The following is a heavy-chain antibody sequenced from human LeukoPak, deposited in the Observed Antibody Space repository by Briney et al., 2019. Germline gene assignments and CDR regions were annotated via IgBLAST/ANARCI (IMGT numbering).Heavy chain of an antibody. CDR2: MNPNSGNT. CDR1: GYSFTNYD. V-gene: IGHV1-8*03. D-gene: IGHD3-22*01. CDR3: ARGPAYYDSSGHDAFDI. Sequence: ASVKVSCKASGYSFTNYDINWVRQATGQGLEWMGWMNPNSGNTGYAQKFQGRVTITRNTSISTAYMELSSLRSEDTAVCYCARGPAYYDSSGHDAFDIWGQGTMVTVSS. J-gene: IGHJ3*02.